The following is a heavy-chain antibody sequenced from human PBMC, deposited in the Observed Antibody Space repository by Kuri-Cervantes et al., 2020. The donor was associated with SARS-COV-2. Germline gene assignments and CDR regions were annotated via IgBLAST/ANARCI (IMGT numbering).Heavy chain of an antibody. CDR1: GGSFSGYY. Sequence: ESLKISCAVYGGSFSGYYWSWIRQPPGKGPEWIGEINHSGSTNYNPSLKSRVTISVDTSKNQFSLKLSSVTAADAAVYYCARGGMVRFLYYWGQGTLVTVSS. CDR2: INHSGST. D-gene: IGHD3-3*01. J-gene: IGHJ4*02. CDR3: ARGGMVRFLYY. V-gene: IGHV4-34*01.